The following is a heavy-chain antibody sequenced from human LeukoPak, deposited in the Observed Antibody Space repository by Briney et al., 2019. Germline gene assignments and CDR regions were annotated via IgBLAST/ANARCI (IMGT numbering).Heavy chain of an antibody. CDR3: AVSSSYYYYYMDV. CDR2: INPNSGGT. V-gene: IGHV1-2*02. D-gene: IGHD6-13*01. Sequence: ASVKVSCKASGYTFTGYYMHWVRQAPGQGLEWMGWINPNSGGTNYAQKFQGRVTMTRDTSIGTAYMELSRLRSDDTAVYYCAVSSSYYYYYMDVWGKGTTVTVSS. CDR1: GYTFTGYY. J-gene: IGHJ6*03.